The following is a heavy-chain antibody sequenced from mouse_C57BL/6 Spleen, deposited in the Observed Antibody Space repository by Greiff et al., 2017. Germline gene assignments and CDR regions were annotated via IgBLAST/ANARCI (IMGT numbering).Heavy chain of an antibody. D-gene: IGHD1-1*01. Sequence: QVQLQQPGAELVRPGSSVKLSCKASGYTFTSYWMDWVKQRPGQGLEWIGNIYPSDSETHYNQKFKDKATLTVDKSSSTAYMQLSSLTSEDSAVYYCAKGDYYYGSSLNWYFDVWGTGTTVTVSS. CDR3: AKGDYYYGSSLNWYFDV. V-gene: IGHV1-61*01. CDR2: IYPSDSET. J-gene: IGHJ1*03. CDR1: GYTFTSYW.